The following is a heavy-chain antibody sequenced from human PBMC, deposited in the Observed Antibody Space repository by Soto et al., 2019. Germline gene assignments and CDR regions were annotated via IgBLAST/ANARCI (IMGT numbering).Heavy chain of an antibody. V-gene: IGHV4-34*01. CDR3: ARASDSSSWIGYRMDV. Sequence: SETLSLTCAVYGGSFSGYYWSWIRQPPGKGLEWIGEINHSGSTNYNPSLKSRVTISVDTSKNQFSLKLSSVTAADTAVYYCARASDSSSWIGYRMDVWGQGTTVTVSS. D-gene: IGHD6-13*01. J-gene: IGHJ6*02. CDR2: INHSGST. CDR1: GGSFSGYY.